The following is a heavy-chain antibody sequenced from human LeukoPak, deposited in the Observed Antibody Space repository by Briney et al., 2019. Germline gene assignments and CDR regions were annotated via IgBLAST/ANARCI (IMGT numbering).Heavy chain of an antibody. CDR3: ARSGEAWIQLWLGAFDI. Sequence: GGSLRLSCAASGFTFSSFAMSWVRQAPGKGLEWVSAISGSGGSTYYADSVKGRFTISRDNAKNSLYLQMNSLRAEDTAVYYCARSGEAWIQLWLGAFDIWGQGTMVTVSS. D-gene: IGHD5-18*01. CDR2: ISGSGGST. V-gene: IGHV3-23*01. CDR1: GFTFSSFA. J-gene: IGHJ3*02.